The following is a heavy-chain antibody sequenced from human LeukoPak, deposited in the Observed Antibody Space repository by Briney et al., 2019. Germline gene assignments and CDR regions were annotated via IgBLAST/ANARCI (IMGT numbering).Heavy chain of an antibody. V-gene: IGHV3-23*01. CDR1: ALTFSSYA. D-gene: IGHD3-16*01. J-gene: IGHJ4*02. Sequence: GGSLRLSCATSALTFSSYAMSWVRQAPGKGLEWVSGISGRGSSTYYADSVKGRFTVSRDNSKNTLYVQMNSLRAEDTAVYYCAKGGLWGNPFDYWGQGTLVTVSS. CDR3: AKGGLWGNPFDY. CDR2: ISGRGSST.